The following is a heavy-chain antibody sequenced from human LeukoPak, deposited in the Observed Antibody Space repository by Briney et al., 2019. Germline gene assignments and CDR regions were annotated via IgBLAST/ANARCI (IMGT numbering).Heavy chain of an antibody. CDR1: GFTFSSYA. J-gene: IGHJ4*02. CDR3: AKLSAAAGTVDY. Sequence: GSLRLFCGASGFTFSSYAMSWVRQAPGKGLEWVSAISGSGGSTYYADSVKGRFTISRDNSKNTLYLQMNSLRAEDTAVYYCAKLSAAAGTVDYWGQGTLVTVSS. CDR2: ISGSGGST. D-gene: IGHD6-13*01. V-gene: IGHV3-23*01.